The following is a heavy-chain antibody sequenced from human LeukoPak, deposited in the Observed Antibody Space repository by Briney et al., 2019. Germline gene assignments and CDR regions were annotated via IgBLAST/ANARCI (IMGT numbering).Heavy chain of an antibody. CDR1: GYSFTSYW. CDR2: IYPGDSDT. Sequence: GESLKISCKGSGYSFTSYWIGWVRQMPGKGLEWMGIIYPGDSDTRYSPSFQGQVTISADKSISTAYLQWSSLKASDTAMYYCARQSPRWLQHLPHDAFDIWGQGTMVTVSS. CDR3: ARQSPRWLQHLPHDAFDI. J-gene: IGHJ3*02. D-gene: IGHD5-24*01. V-gene: IGHV5-51*01.